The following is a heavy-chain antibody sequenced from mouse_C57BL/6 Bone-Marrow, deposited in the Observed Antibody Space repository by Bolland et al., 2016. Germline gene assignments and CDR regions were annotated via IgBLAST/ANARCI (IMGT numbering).Heavy chain of an antibody. J-gene: IGHJ4*01. CDR3: ARGRNYAMDY. CDR2: INPNNGGT. V-gene: IGHV1-26*01. Sequence: DINPNNGGTSYNQKFKGKATLTVDKSSSTAYMELRSLTSEDSAVYYCARGRNYAMDYWGQGT.